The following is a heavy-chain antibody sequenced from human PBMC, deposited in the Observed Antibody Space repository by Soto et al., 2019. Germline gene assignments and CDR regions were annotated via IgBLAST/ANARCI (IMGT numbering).Heavy chain of an antibody. D-gene: IGHD2-15*01. Sequence: ASVKVSCTASGYSFTNYAMHWVRQAPGQGLEWMGWINPNSGGTNYAQKFQGWVTMTRDTSISTAYMELSRLRSDDTAVYYCASASERYCSGGSCYEEGYYYGMDVWGQGTTVTV. J-gene: IGHJ6*02. CDR2: INPNSGGT. CDR1: GYSFTNYA. V-gene: IGHV1-2*04. CDR3: ASASERYCSGGSCYEEGYYYGMDV.